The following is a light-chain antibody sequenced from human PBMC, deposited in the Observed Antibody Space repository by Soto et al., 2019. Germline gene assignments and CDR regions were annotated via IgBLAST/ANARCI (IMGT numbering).Light chain of an antibody. CDR3: QQYNSYLGT. CDR2: KAS. V-gene: IGKV1-5*03. CDR1: QSISSW. Sequence: DIQMTQSPSTLSASVGDRVTITCRASQSISSWLAWYQQKPGKAPKLLIYKASSFESGVPSRFSGSGSGTEFTLTISSLQPDDFATYCWQQYNSYLGTFGQGTKVEIK. J-gene: IGKJ1*01.